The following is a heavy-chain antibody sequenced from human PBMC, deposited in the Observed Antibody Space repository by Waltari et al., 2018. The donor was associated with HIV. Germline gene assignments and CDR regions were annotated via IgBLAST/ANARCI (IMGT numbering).Heavy chain of an antibody. J-gene: IGHJ4*02. Sequence: EFQLVDSGGGLVQPGGSLRISCAASGFPICSYSMSWVRQAPGGGLEWVAIINEDGSKKDYVDSVKGRFTISRDNARNSLYLQMNNLRRGDTAVYYCGRGGLRDYWGQGTLVTVSS. CDR3: GRGGLRDY. CDR1: GFPICSYS. D-gene: IGHD3-16*01. V-gene: IGHV3-7*01. CDR2: INEDGSKK.